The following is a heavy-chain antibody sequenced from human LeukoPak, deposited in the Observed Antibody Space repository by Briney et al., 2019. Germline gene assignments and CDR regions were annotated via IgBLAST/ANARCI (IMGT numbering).Heavy chain of an antibody. D-gene: IGHD3-22*01. J-gene: IGHJ4*02. CDR2: IYSGGKT. Sequence: GSLRLSCAASGFIVSSDYMSWVRQGPGKGLEWVSVIYSGGKTYYADSVKGRFTISRDDSKNTLYLQMNSLTSEDTAVYYCARESSSGYYLPYWGQGTLVTVSS. CDR1: GFIVSSDY. CDR3: ARESSSGYYLPY. V-gene: IGHV3-66*02.